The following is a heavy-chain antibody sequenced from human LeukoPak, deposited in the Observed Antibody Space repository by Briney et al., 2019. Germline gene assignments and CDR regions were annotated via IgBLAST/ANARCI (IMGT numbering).Heavy chain of an antibody. Sequence: GGSLRLSCAASGFTFDDYAMHWVRQAPGKGLEWVSGISWNSGSIGYADSVKGRFTISRDNAKNSLYLQMNSLRAEDTALYYCAKEITIFGVVTSAGNFDYWGQGTLVTASS. D-gene: IGHD3-3*01. CDR3: AKEITIFGVVTSAGNFDY. V-gene: IGHV3-9*01. CDR1: GFTFDDYA. CDR2: ISWNSGSI. J-gene: IGHJ4*02.